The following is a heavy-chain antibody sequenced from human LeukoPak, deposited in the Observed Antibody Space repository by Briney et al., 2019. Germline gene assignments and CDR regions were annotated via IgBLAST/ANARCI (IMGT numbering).Heavy chain of an antibody. D-gene: IGHD3-16*01. J-gene: IGHJ4*02. Sequence: GGSLRLSCAASGFTFSTYAMNWVRQAPGKGLEWVSLISDSGANKHYAASVKGRFTISGDNSKNTLSLQMNSLRPEDTAVYYCARDGGLDYWGQGTLVTVSS. CDR1: GFTFSTYA. V-gene: IGHV3-23*01. CDR2: ISDSGANK. CDR3: ARDGGLDY.